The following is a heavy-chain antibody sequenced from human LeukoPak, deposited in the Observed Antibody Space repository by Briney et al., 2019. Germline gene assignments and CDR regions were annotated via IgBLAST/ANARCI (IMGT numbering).Heavy chain of an antibody. Sequence: PSETLSLTCTVSGGSISSYYWSWIRQPPGEGLEWIGYIYYSGSTDYNPSLKSRVTISVDTSKNQFSLKLSSVTAADTAVYYCARDTGTLSFDYWGQGTLVTVSS. D-gene: IGHD1-1*01. CDR2: IYYSGST. V-gene: IGHV4-4*08. CDR1: GGSISSYY. J-gene: IGHJ4*02. CDR3: ARDTGTLSFDY.